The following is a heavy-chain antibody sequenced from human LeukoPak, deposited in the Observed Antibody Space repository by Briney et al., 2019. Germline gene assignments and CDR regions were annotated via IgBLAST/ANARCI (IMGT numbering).Heavy chain of an antibody. V-gene: IGHV3-7*01. CDR3: ARDLIRTITFEY. D-gene: IGHD1/OR15-1a*01. J-gene: IGHJ4*01. Sequence: GGSLRLSCVASGFTFSDYWMSWVRQAPGKGLEWVANIKYDGIDKQYVDSIKGRFTISRDNAKNTLYLQMNSLTAADTAVYYCARDLIRTITFEYWGHGTLVTVSS. CDR1: GFTFSDYW. CDR2: IKYDGIDK.